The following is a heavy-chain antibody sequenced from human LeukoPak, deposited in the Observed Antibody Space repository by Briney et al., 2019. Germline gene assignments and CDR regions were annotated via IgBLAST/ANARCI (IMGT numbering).Heavy chain of an antibody. D-gene: IGHD2-2*01. CDR3: ARDSQGLVVPAAMNY. CDR2: ISSSSSYI. CDR1: GFTFSSYS. Sequence: GMSLRLSCAASGFTFSSYSMNWVRQAPGKGLEWVSSISSSSSYIYYADSVKGRFTISRDNAKNSLYLQMNSLRAEDTAVYYCARDSQGLVVPAAMNYWGQGTLVTVSS. J-gene: IGHJ4*02. V-gene: IGHV3-21*01.